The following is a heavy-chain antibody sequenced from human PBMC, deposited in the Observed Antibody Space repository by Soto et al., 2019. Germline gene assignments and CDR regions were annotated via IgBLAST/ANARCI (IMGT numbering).Heavy chain of an antibody. CDR1: GFDFDRHA. D-gene: IGHD7-27*01. CDR2: ISGGGVNT. CDR3: VKDQTGDLVWYFNL. V-gene: IGHV3-23*01. J-gene: IGHJ2*01. Sequence: QLSESGGGFIQPGGSLRLSCAASGFDFDRHAINWVRQAPGEGLEWVSSISGGGVNTYYADSVKGRFTITRDTIKNTVFLQMNTLRVEDTAVYYCVKDQTGDLVWYFNLWGRGTLVTVSS.